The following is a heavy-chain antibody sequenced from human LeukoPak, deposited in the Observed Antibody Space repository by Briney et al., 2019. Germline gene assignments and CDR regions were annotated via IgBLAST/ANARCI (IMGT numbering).Heavy chain of an antibody. CDR2: IWYDGSKK. CDR3: ARRVNYDSRGYYYSGDAFDI. Sequence: GRSLRLSCATSGFTFSNYGMHWVRQAPGKGLEWVAVIWYDGSKKYYADSVKGRFTISRGNSKNTLYLQMNSLRAEDTAVYYCARRVNYDSRGYYYSGDAFDIWGQGTMVTVSS. D-gene: IGHD3-22*01. V-gene: IGHV3-33*01. CDR1: GFTFSNYG. J-gene: IGHJ3*02.